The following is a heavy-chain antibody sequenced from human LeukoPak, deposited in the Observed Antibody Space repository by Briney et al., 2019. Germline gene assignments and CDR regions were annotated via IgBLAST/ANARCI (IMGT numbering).Heavy chain of an antibody. Sequence: GGSLRLSCAASGFTFSSRAMSWVCQAPGKGLEWVSAISGSGGSTYYADSVKGRFTISRDNFKNTLYLQMNSLRAEDTAVYYCAGSNCKSCYLGVWYYFDYWGQGTLLTVSS. D-gene: IGHD4-11*01. V-gene: IGHV3-23*01. CDR1: GFTFSSRA. J-gene: IGHJ4*02. CDR3: AGSNCKSCYLGVWYYFDY. CDR2: ISGSGGST.